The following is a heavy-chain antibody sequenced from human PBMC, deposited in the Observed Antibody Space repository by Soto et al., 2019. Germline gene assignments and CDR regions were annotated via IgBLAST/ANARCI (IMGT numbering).Heavy chain of an antibody. V-gene: IGHV1-2*04. D-gene: IGHD6-13*01. Sequence: ASVKVSCKASGYTFTGYYMHWVRQAPGQGLEWMGWINPNSGGTNYAQKFQGWVTMTRDTSISTAYMELSRLRSDDTAVYYCARDRRVSYSSSWYYYYYGMDVWGKGTTVTVSS. CDR2: INPNSGGT. J-gene: IGHJ6*04. CDR3: ARDRRVSYSSSWYYYYYGMDV. CDR1: GYTFTGYY.